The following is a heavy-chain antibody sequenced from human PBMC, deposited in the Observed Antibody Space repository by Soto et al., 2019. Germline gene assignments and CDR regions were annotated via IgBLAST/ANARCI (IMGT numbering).Heavy chain of an antibody. CDR2: IKTDGTYA. J-gene: IGHJ4*02. V-gene: IGHV3-74*01. D-gene: IGHD3-22*01. CDR3: AAGGSGYYAN. CDR1: GFTFSTYW. Sequence: EVQLVESGGDLVQPGGSLRLSCAASGFTFSTYWMHWVRQAPGKGLLWVSRIKTDGTYATYADSVKGRFTISRDNAKTTLYLQMNSLIVEDAAVYYCAAGGSGYYANWGQGTLVIVSS.